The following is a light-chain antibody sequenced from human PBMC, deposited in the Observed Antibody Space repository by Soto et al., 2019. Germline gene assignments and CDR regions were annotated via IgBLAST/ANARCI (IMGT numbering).Light chain of an antibody. J-gene: IGKJ1*01. CDR2: GTS. CDR1: QSVSIN. CDR3: HQYNDWPRRT. V-gene: IGKV3-15*01. Sequence: EIVMTQSPAILSASPRQRITLSCRASQSVSINLAWYQQKPGQAPRLHIYGTSTRATGVQVRFNGSGSGTECSRTISRLQSEDFAVYYWHQYNDWPRRTFGDGTKV.